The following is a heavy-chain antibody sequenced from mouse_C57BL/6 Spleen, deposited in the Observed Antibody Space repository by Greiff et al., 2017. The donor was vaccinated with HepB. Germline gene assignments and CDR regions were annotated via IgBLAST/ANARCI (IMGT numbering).Heavy chain of an antibody. J-gene: IGHJ4*01. CDR2: IHPNSGST. CDR3: ARSHYYGSSYAYYYAMDY. D-gene: IGHD1-1*01. Sequence: QVQLQQPGAELVKPGASVKLSCKASGYTFTSYWMHWVKQRPGQGLEWIGMIHPNSGSTNYNEKFKSKATLTVDKSSSTAYMQLSSLTSEDSAVYYCARSHYYGSSYAYYYAMDYWGQGTSVTVSS. V-gene: IGHV1-64*01. CDR1: GYTFTSYW.